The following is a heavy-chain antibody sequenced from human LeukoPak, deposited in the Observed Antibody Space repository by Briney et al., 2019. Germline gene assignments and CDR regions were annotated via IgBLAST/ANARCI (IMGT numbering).Heavy chain of an antibody. CDR1: GFTFSSYA. D-gene: IGHD1-26*01. Sequence: PGRSLRLSCAASGFTFSSYAMHWARQAPGKGLEWVAVISYDGSNKYYADSVKGRFTISRDNSKNTLYLQMNSLRAEDTAVYYCARESGSYYSDYWGQGTLVTVSS. CDR2: ISYDGSNK. J-gene: IGHJ4*02. CDR3: ARESGSYYSDY. V-gene: IGHV3-30*04.